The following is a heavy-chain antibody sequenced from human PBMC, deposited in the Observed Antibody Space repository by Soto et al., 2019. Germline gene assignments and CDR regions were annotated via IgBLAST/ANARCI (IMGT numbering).Heavy chain of an antibody. CDR1: GFTFSSYA. J-gene: IGHJ4*02. CDR3: AKEGRTRGGGYFDF. Sequence: EVQLLESGGGLVQPGGSLRLSCAASGFTFSSYAMSWVRQAPGKGLAWVSAISGGGGSTYYADSVKGRFTISRDNSKNTQYLQMNSRGAEDTAEYYCAKEGRTRGGGYFDFWGQGTLVTVSS. CDR2: ISGGGGST. V-gene: IGHV3-23*01. D-gene: IGHD1-26*01.